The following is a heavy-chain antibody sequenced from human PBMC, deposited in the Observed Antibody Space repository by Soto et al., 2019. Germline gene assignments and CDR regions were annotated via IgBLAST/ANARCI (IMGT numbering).Heavy chain of an antibody. Sequence: SCESAGCTVSVYAMIFVRQAHEQRLEWMGWINAGNGNTKYSQKFQGRVTITRDTSISTAYMELSRLRSDDTAVYYCARESISYYGYYYYGMDVWGQGTTVTVSS. CDR1: GCTVSVYA. D-gene: IGHD3-10*01. J-gene: IGHJ6*02. V-gene: IGHV1-3*01. CDR3: ARESISYYGYYYYGMDV. CDR2: INAGNGNT.